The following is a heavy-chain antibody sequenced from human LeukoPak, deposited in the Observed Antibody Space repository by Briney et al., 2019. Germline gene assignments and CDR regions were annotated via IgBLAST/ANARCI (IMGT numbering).Heavy chain of an antibody. J-gene: IGHJ4*02. Sequence: SVKVSCKASGGTFSSYTISWERQAPGQGLEWMGRIIPILGIANYVQKFQGRVTITADKSTSTAYMELSSLRSEDTAVYYCAKTAERGYSDYWGQGTLVTVSS. D-gene: IGHD5-18*01. CDR3: AKTAERGYSDY. CDR2: IIPILGIA. V-gene: IGHV1-69*02. CDR1: GGTFSSYT.